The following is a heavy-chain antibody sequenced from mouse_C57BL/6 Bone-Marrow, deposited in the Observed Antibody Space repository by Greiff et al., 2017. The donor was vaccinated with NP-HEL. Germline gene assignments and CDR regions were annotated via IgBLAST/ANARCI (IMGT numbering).Heavy chain of an antibody. CDR3: ARHEESTTVVEGGYYYAMYY. D-gene: IGHD1-1*01. Sequence: VQLQQSGAELVKPGASVKLSCKASGYTFTEYTIHWVKQRSGQGLEWIGWFYPGSGSIKYNEKFKDKATLTADTSSSTVYMELSRFTSEDSAVYFCARHEESTTVVEGGYYYAMYYWGQGTSVTVSS. J-gene: IGHJ4*01. CDR1: GYTFTEYT. V-gene: IGHV1-62-2*01. CDR2: FYPGSGSI.